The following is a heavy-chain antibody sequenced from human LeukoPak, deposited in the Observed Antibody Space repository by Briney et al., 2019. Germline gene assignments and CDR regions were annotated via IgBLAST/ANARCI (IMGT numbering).Heavy chain of an antibody. CDR3: ARGGRSGYRYFDY. Sequence: ASVKVSCKASEYTFTDYYIHWIRQAPGQGLEWMGRISPNTGGTDHAQEFRDKITMTRDTSISTAYIELSRLISDDTAAYYCARGGRSGYRYFDYWGQGTLVTVSS. CDR2: ISPNTGGT. V-gene: IGHV1-2*06. CDR1: EYTFTDYY. J-gene: IGHJ4*02. D-gene: IGHD5-18*01.